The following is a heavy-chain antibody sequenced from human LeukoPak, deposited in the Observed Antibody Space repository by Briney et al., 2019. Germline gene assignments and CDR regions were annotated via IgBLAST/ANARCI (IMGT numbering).Heavy chain of an antibody. V-gene: IGHV1-69*01. Sequence: EASMKVSCKASGGSFSSYVITWVLQAPGQGLEWMGGIIPIFGTANYAQKFQGRVTITADESTSTAYMELSSLRSEDTAVYYCALPRDYYDSSGYSYYFDYWGQGTLVTVSS. CDR1: GGSFSSYV. CDR2: IIPIFGTA. J-gene: IGHJ4*02. CDR3: ALPRDYYDSSGYSYYFDY. D-gene: IGHD3-22*01.